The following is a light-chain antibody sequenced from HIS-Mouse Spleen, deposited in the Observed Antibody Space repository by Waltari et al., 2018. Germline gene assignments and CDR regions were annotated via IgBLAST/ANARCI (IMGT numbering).Light chain of an antibody. V-gene: IGLV3-1*01. CDR3: QAWDSSTVV. J-gene: IGLJ2*01. CDR2: QDS. Sequence: SYELTQPPSVSVSPGQTASITCSGEKLGDKYACWYPQKPGQSPVLVIYQDSKRPSGIPERFSGSNSGNTATLTISGTQAMDEADYYCQAWDSSTVVFGGGTKLTVL. CDR1: KLGDKY.